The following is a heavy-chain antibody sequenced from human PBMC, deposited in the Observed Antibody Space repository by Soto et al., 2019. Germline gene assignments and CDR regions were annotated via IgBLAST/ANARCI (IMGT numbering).Heavy chain of an antibody. V-gene: IGHV3-53*04. CDR1: GFIVSKNY. Sequence: EVQVVESGGGLVQPGGSLRLSCAAPGFIVSKNYMSWVRQAPGKGLEWVSVLYSGGGTYYADSVKGRFTISRHNSENTLYLQMNSLRPDDAAVYYCVRDKGSGRDAFDIWGQGTTVIVSS. CDR2: LYSGGGT. CDR3: VRDKGSGRDAFDI. J-gene: IGHJ3*02. D-gene: IGHD3-10*01.